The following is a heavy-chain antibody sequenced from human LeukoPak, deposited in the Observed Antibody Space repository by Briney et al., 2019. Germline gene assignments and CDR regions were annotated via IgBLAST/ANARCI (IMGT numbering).Heavy chain of an antibody. J-gene: IGHJ4*02. CDR3: ARDQTPFV. Sequence: GGSLRLSCAASGFTFSIYWMSWGRQAPGGGGEGGAHIKHEGSEKNYVDSVKGRVTISRDKAKKTLYMRMNRLRDEETGVCYCARDQTPFVWGQGTLVTVSS. CDR1: GFTFSIYW. CDR2: IKHEGSEK. V-gene: IGHV3-7*01.